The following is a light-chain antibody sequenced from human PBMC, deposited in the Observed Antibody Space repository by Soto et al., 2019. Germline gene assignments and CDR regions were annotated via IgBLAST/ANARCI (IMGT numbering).Light chain of an antibody. CDR2: AAS. V-gene: IGKV1D-12*01. CDR1: QGISNW. Sequence: DIPMTQSPSSVSASVGDRVSITCRASQGISNWLAWYQQKPGRAPKLLIYAASSLQSGVSSRFSGSGSGTDFTLTISSLQPEDFAPYYCQQGNSFLFTFGPGTKVDIK. J-gene: IGKJ3*01. CDR3: QQGNSFLFT.